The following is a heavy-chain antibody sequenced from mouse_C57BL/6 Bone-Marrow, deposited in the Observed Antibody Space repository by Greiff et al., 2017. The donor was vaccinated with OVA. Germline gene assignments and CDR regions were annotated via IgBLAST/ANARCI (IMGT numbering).Heavy chain of an antibody. CDR1: GFTFNTYA. Sequence: EVQGVESGGGLVQPKGSLKLSCAASGFTFNTYAMHWVRQAPGKGLEWVARIRSKSSNYATYYADSVKDRFTISRDDSQSMLYLQMNNLKTEDTAMYYCVREGYYYGSSPHWYFDVWGTGTTVTVSS. J-gene: IGHJ1*03. CDR2: IRSKSSNYAT. D-gene: IGHD1-1*01. CDR3: VREGYYYGSSPHWYFDV. V-gene: IGHV10-3*01.